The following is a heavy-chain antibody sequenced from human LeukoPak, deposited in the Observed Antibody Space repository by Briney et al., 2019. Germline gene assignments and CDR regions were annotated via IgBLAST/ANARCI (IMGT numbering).Heavy chain of an antibody. J-gene: IGHJ3*02. V-gene: IGHV3-30*02. CDR1: GFTFSSYG. CDR3: AKVLASGYDSRWAFDI. CDR2: IGYDGINK. D-gene: IGHD5-12*01. Sequence: GGSRRLSWAASGFTFSSYGMHWVRQAPGKGREWVGFIGYDGINKYYADSVKGRFTISRDNSKNTLYLQMNSLRAEDTAVYYCAKVLASGYDSRWAFDIWGQGTMVTVSS.